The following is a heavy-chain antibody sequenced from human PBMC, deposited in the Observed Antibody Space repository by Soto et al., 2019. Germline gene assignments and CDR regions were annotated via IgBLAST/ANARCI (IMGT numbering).Heavy chain of an antibody. V-gene: IGHV3-9*01. CDR3: AKDMENGYNPYYYYGMDV. Sequence: SWGSLRLSCAAAGFSFNECGMHWFRQAPGKGLEWVSSISWNSVSIGYADSVKGRFTISRDNAKNSLYLQMNSLRAEDTALYYCAKDMENGYNPYYYYGMDVWGQGTTVTVSS. J-gene: IGHJ6*02. CDR2: ISWNSVSI. D-gene: IGHD3-10*01. CDR1: GFSFNECG.